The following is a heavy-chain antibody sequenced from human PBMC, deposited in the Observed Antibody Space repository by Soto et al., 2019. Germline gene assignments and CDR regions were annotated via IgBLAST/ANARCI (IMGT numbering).Heavy chain of an antibody. J-gene: IGHJ3*02. D-gene: IGHD6-13*01. Sequence: QVQLVQSGAEVKKPGASVKVSCKASGYTFTSYGISWVRQAPGQGLEWMGWISADKGNTNYAQKIQGRVTRTTDTSTSTAYMELRSLRSDDTAVYYCARPNRWGIAAAGNDAFDIWGQGTMVTVSS. CDR1: GYTFTSYG. V-gene: IGHV1-18*04. CDR2: ISADKGNT. CDR3: ARPNRWGIAAAGNDAFDI.